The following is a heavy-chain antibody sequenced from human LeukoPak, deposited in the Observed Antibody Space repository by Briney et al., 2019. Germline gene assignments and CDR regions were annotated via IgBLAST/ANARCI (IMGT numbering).Heavy chain of an antibody. CDR2: IKQDGSEK. CDR1: GFTFSSYW. J-gene: IGHJ6*03. D-gene: IGHD6-6*01. Sequence: GGSLRLSCAASGFTFSSYWMSWVRQAPGKGLEWVANIKQDGSEKYYVDSVKGRFTISRDNAKNSLYLQMNSLRAEDTAVYYCARDVIAARRGGYYYYYYMDVWGKGTTVTVSS. V-gene: IGHV3-7*01. CDR3: ARDVIAARRGGYYYYYYMDV.